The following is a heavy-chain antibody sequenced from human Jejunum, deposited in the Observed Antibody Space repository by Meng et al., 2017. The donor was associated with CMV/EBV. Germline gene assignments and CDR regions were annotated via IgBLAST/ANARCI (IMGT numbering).Heavy chain of an antibody. CDR1: GDSVSRNSGA. CDR2: TYYRSKWYS. Sequence: LQQSGPGMVKPLATLSLTCAISGDSVSRNSGAWHWIRQSPSRGREWLGRTYYRSKWYSEYAPSVKSRIVINPDTSKNQFSLQVNSVTPEDTAVYYCAREGGWNYFDYCGQGALVTVSS. V-gene: IGHV6-1*01. CDR3: AREGGWNYFDY. D-gene: IGHD6-19*01. J-gene: IGHJ4*02.